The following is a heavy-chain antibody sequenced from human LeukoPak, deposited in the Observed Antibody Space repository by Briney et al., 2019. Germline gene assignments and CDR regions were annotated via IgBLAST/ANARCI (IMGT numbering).Heavy chain of an antibody. CDR1: GFPFSNYA. Sequence: QSGGSPRLSCVASGFPFSNYAMSWVRQAPGKGLECVSVISGDGGTTSYADFVKGRFTISRDNSKNTLYLQMNSLRVEDTAIYYCAKDIGRRIFGVAYDAFHIWGQGTMVTVSS. J-gene: IGHJ3*02. CDR2: ISGDGGTT. V-gene: IGHV3-23*01. CDR3: AKDIGRRIFGVAYDAFHI. D-gene: IGHD3-3*01.